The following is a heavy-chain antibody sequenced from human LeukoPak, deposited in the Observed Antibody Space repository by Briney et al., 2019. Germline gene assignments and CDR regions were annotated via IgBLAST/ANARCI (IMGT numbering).Heavy chain of an antibody. D-gene: IGHD5-24*01. CDR2: INPNSGGT. V-gene: IGHV1-2*02. CDR3: ARDAGDGYNLGYYFDY. Sequence: GASVKVSCKASGYTFTSYYMHWVRQAPGQGLEWMGWINPNSGGTNYAQKFQGRVTMTRDTSISTAYMELSRLRSDDTAVYYCARDAGDGYNLGYYFDYWGQGTLVTVSS. J-gene: IGHJ4*02. CDR1: GYTFTSYY.